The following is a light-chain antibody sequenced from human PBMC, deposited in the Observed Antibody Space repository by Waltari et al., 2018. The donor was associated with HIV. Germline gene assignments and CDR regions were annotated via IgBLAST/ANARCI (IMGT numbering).Light chain of an antibody. CDR2: KVS. CDR3: MQGTHWPYT. J-gene: IGKJ2*01. V-gene: IGKV2-30*01. CDR1: QSLVYRYGNNY. Sequence: DIVMTQSLPSLPVTLGQRASISCRSSQSLVYRYGNNYLIWFHQRPGQSPRRLIYKVSNRDTGVPERFSGSGSGTDFTLKISRVEAEDVGVYYCMQGTHWPYTFGQGTKLKIK.